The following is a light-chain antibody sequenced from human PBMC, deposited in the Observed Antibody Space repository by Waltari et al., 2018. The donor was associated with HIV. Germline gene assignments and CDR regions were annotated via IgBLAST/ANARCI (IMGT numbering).Light chain of an antibody. CDR1: QSVSSNL. Sequence: ETVLTQSPGTLSLSPGQRATLSCRASQSVSSNLLAWYQQKPGQPPRLLIYEASKRATGIPDRFTGSGSGTDFILTISRLEPEDFAVYYCHQYAASPRAFGQGTKVEVK. J-gene: IGKJ1*01. CDR3: HQYAASPRA. CDR2: EAS. V-gene: IGKV3-20*01.